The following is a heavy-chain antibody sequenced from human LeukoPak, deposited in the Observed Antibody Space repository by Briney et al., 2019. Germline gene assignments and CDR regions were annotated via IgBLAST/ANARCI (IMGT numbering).Heavy chain of an antibody. CDR3: AREGYYGSGSQGNWFDS. V-gene: IGHV1-2*02. CDR1: GYTFTGYY. CDR2: INPNSGGT. D-gene: IGHD3-10*01. Sequence: ASVKVSCKASGYTFTGYYMHWVRQAPGQGLEWMGWINPNSGGTNYAQKFQGRVTMTRDTSISTAYMELSRLRSDDTAVYYCAREGYYGSGSQGNWFDSWGQGTLVTVSS. J-gene: IGHJ5*01.